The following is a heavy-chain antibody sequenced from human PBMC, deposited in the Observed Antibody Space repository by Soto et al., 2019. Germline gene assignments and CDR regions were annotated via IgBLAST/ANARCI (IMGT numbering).Heavy chain of an antibody. V-gene: IGHV1-46*04. CDR3: ARESLELRFLEWFSRGAPLDP. CDR2: INPSGGST. J-gene: IGHJ5*02. D-gene: IGHD3-3*01. CDR1: GYTFTSYY. Sequence: QVQLVQSGAEVKKPGASVKVSCKASGYTFTSYYMHWVRQAPGQGLEWMGIINPSGGSTSYAQKLQGRDTMTRDTSTSTVYMELSSLRAEDTAVYYCARESLELRFLEWFSRGAPLDPWGQGTLVTVSS.